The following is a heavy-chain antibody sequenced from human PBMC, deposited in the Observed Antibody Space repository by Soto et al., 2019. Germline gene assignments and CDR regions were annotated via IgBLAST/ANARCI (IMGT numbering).Heavy chain of an antibody. J-gene: IGHJ4*02. D-gene: IGHD2-8*01. CDR2: IYWDDDK. CDR3: AQLIMDRPGTFAS. Sequence: QITLKESGPTLVKPTQTLTLTCTFSGFSLTTYGVGVGWIRQPPGKALEWLALIYWDDDKRYRPSLKSRLTIPKDPSTNQVVLTMTNMYPVDTAPYYCAQLIMDRPGTFASWGQGTLVTVSS. V-gene: IGHV2-5*02. CDR1: GFSLTTYGVG.